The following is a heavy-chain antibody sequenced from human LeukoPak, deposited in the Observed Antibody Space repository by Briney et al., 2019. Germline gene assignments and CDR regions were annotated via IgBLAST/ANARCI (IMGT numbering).Heavy chain of an antibody. J-gene: IGHJ4*02. CDR3: AKDLRRSMIVVEYYFDY. V-gene: IGHV3-23*01. D-gene: IGHD3-22*01. Sequence: GGSLRLSCAASGFTFSSYAMSWVRQAPGKGLEWVSAISGSGGSTYYAASVKGRFTISRDNSKNTLYLQMNSLRAEDTAVYYCAKDLRRSMIVVEYYFDYWGQGTLVTVSS. CDR1: GFTFSSYA. CDR2: ISGSGGST.